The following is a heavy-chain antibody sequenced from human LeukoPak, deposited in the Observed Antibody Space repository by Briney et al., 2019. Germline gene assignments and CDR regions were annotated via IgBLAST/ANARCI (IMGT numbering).Heavy chain of an antibody. CDR3: ARVRGWELLRGYYCGMDV. Sequence: PGRSMRLSWAVSAFTFRSLSTNCVSHAPGKGREWVSSISSSSSYIYYADSVEDRLIIRRDNPEHSLYLQVHSVRTEDTAVYYCARVRGWELLRGYYCGMDVWGQGPTVTVSS. CDR2: ISSSSSYI. V-gene: IGHV3-21*01. D-gene: IGHD1-26*01. CDR1: AFTFRSLS. J-gene: IGHJ6*02.